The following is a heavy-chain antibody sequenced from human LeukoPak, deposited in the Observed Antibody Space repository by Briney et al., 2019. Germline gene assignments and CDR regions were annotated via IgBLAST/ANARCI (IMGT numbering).Heavy chain of an antibody. J-gene: IGHJ4*02. D-gene: IGHD2-8*02. CDR3: AKDPYPGVYCTGGVCYSYFDY. CDR2: ISWNSGSI. V-gene: IGHV3-9*01. Sequence: GGSLRLSCAASGFTFDDYAMHWVRQAPGKGLEWVSGISWNSGSIGYADSVKGRSTIPRDNAKNSLYLQMNSLRAEDTALYYCAKDPYPGVYCTGGVCYSYFDYWGQGTLVTVSS. CDR1: GFTFDDYA.